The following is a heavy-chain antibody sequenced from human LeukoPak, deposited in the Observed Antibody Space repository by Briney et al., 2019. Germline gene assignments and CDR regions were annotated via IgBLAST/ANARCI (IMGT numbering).Heavy chain of an antibody. J-gene: IGHJ3*02. D-gene: IGHD3-22*01. CDR2: IYHTGST. CDR1: GGSISSAGYS. CDR3: ARGWVYDSSTFDI. Sequence: SQTLSLTCAVSGGSISSAGYSWGWIRQPPGKGLEFIGCIYHTGSTYYNPSLKSRVAISVDRSKNQFSLKLTSVTAADTAVYYCARGWVYDSSTFDIWGQGTMVTVSS. V-gene: IGHV4-30-2*01.